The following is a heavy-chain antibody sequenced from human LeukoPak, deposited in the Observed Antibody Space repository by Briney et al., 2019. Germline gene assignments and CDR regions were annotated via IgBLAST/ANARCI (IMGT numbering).Heavy chain of an antibody. CDR2: ISYDGSNK. D-gene: IGHD6-19*01. CDR1: GFTFSSYA. Sequence: GGSLRLSCGASGFTFSSYAMHWVRQAPGKGLEWVAVISYDGSNKYYADSVKGRFTISRDNSKNTLYLQMNSLRAEDTAVYYCARARGWYYFDYWGQGTLVTVSS. J-gene: IGHJ4*02. CDR3: ARARGWYYFDY. V-gene: IGHV3-30*04.